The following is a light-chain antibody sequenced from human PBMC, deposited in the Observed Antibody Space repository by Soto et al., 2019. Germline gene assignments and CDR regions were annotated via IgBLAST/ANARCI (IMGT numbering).Light chain of an antibody. CDR3: SSYAGSNNYV. CDR2: EVS. Sequence: QSVLTQPPSASGSPGQSVTISCTGTSSDVGGYNYVSWYQQHPGKAPKLMIYEVSKRPSGVPDRFSGSKSGNTASLTVSGLRAEDEADYYCSSYAGSNNYVFGTGTQLTVL. CDR1: SSDVGGYNY. J-gene: IGLJ1*01. V-gene: IGLV2-8*01.